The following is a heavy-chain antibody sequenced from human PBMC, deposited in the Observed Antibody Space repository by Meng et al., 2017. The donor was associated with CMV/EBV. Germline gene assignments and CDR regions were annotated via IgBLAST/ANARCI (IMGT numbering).Heavy chain of an antibody. CDR2: ITPVFETA. CDR3: ARGGDSWYSDY. V-gene: IGHV1-69*12. CDR1: GGTFRTFA. J-gene: IGHJ4*02. D-gene: IGHD1-26*01. Sequence: QVPLLQSAGGVKKPGSSVKVSCKTSGGTFRTFAISWVRQAPGEGLEWMGGITPVFETANYAEGFQDRVTITADDSTTTAYMELSSLRADDTALYFCARGGDSWYSDYWGQGTLVTVSS.